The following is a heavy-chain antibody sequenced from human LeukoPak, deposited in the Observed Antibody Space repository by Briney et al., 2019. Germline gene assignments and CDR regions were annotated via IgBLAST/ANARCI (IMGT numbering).Heavy chain of an antibody. D-gene: IGHD1-26*01. CDR3: AREDSGSYYFDY. Sequence: SETLSLTCTVSGGSISSSSYYWGWIRQPPGKGLEWIGSIYYSGSTYYNPSLKSRVTISVDTSENQFSLKLSSVTAADTAVYYCAREDSGSYYFDYWGQGTLVTVSS. CDR1: GGSISSSSYY. CDR2: IYYSGST. V-gene: IGHV4-39*07. J-gene: IGHJ4*02.